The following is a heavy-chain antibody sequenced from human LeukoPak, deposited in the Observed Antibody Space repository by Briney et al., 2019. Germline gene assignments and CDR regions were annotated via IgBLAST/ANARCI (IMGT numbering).Heavy chain of an antibody. J-gene: IGHJ4*02. D-gene: IGHD3-10*01. Sequence: GASVKVSCKASGYTFTGYYMHWVRQAPGQGLVWMGWINPNSGGTNYAQKFQGRVTMTRDTSISTAYMELSRLRSDDTAVYYCARSGHITMVRGVGYWGQGTLVTVSS. V-gene: IGHV1-2*02. CDR3: ARSGHITMVRGVGY. CDR2: INPNSGGT. CDR1: GYTFTGYY.